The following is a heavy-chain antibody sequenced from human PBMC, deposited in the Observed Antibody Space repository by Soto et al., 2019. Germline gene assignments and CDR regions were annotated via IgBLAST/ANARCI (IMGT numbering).Heavy chain of an antibody. D-gene: IGHD2-2*01. CDR2: LYYTGTT. Sequence: QVQLQESGPGLVKPSETLSLTCTVSGDSVSSGSYYWTWIRQPPGKGLEWIGYLYYTGTTNYNPSLMSRVTMSLDTSSSQFSLRLSSVTAADTAVYFCARTFCSTTSCQAHGMDVWGQGTSVTVSS. J-gene: IGHJ6*02. V-gene: IGHV4-61*01. CDR1: GDSVSSGSYY. CDR3: ARTFCSTTSCQAHGMDV.